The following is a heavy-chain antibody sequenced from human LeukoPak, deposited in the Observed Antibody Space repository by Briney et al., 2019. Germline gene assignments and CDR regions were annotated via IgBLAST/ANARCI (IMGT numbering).Heavy chain of an antibody. CDR1: GFTFSSYS. Sequence: GGSLRLSCAASGFTFSSYSMNWVRQAPGKGLEWVSSIGSSSSYIYYADSVKGQFTISRDNSKNTLYLQMNSLRAEDTAVYYCARILGAPLGYCSGGSCHRYHFDYWGQGTLVTVSS. CDR3: ARILGAPLGYCSGGSCHRYHFDY. CDR2: IGSSSSYI. D-gene: IGHD2-15*01. V-gene: IGHV3-21*04. J-gene: IGHJ4*02.